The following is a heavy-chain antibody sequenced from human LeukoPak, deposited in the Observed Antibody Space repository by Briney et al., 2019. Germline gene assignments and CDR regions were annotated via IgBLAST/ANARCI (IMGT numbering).Heavy chain of an antibody. CDR2: INPNSGGT. CDR1: GHTFRDYF. D-gene: IGHD3-3*01. V-gene: IGHV1-2*02. J-gene: IGHJ4*02. CDR3: AAPILHHTYFFDY. Sequence: ASVKVSCKASGHTFRDYFLHWVRQAPGQGLEWMGWINPNSGGTKYTQKFQGRVTMTRDTSINTAYMELSSLRSDDTAVYYCAAPILHHTYFFDYWGQGTQVTVSS.